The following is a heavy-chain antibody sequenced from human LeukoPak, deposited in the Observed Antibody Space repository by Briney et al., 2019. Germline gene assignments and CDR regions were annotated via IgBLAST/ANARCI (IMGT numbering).Heavy chain of an antibody. Sequence: PSQTLSLTCAVSGGSISSGGYSWSWIRQPPGKGLEWIGYIYYSGSTYYNPSLKSRVTISVDTSKNQFSLKLSSVTAADTAVYYCARLLYYGQLLFRYNWFDPWGQGTLVTVSS. CDR3: ARLLYYGQLLFRYNWFDP. D-gene: IGHD2-2*01. CDR2: IYYSGST. J-gene: IGHJ5*02. CDR1: GGSISSGGYS. V-gene: IGHV4-30-4*07.